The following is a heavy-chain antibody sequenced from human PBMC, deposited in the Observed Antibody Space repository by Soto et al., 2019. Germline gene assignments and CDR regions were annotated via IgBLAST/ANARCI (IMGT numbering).Heavy chain of an antibody. Sequence: GSLRLSCAASGFTFSSYGLHCVRQAPGKGLEWLAVIWYDGSNKYYADSVKGRFTISRDNSKNTLYLQMNSLRAEDTAVYYCARERGHSGYDSDYYYGMDVWGQGTTVTVS. CDR2: IWYDGSNK. V-gene: IGHV3-33*01. CDR1: GFTFSSYG. D-gene: IGHD5-12*01. CDR3: ARERGHSGYDSDYYYGMDV. J-gene: IGHJ6*02.